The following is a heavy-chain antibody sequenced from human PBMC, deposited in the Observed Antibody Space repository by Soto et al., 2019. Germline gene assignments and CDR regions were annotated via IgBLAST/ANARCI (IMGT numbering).Heavy chain of an antibody. CDR1: GYTFTSYA. V-gene: IGHV1-3*01. Sequence: ASVKVSCKASGYTFTSYAMHWVRQAPGQRLEWMGWINAGNGNTKYSQKFQGRVTITRDTSASTAYMELSSLRSEDTAVYYCARDREVAGTFQYYYYGMDVWGQGTTVNVSS. D-gene: IGHD6-19*01. CDR3: ARDREVAGTFQYYYYGMDV. J-gene: IGHJ6*02. CDR2: INAGNGNT.